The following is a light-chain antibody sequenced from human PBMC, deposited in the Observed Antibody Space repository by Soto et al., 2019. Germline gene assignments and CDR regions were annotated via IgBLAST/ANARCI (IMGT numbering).Light chain of an antibody. Sequence: DIQMTQSPSSLSASVGDRVTITCRAGQSVSTYLNWYQQTKDKAPKILIYGSSRLQTGVPSRFSGSGSGTDFTLTISSVQPEDFETYYCQQSYSNPITFGQGTRLEIK. CDR3: QQSYSNPIT. CDR2: GSS. CDR1: QSVSTY. J-gene: IGKJ5*01. V-gene: IGKV1-39*01.